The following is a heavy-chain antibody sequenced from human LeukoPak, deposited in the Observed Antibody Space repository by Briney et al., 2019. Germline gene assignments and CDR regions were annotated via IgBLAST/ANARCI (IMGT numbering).Heavy chain of an antibody. CDR1: GGSFSGHY. D-gene: IGHD3-22*01. CDR3: ARGETYYYDSPLDY. J-gene: IGHJ4*02. Sequence: SETLSLTCAVYGGSFSGHYWSWIRQPPGKGLEWIGEINHSGSTNYNPSLKSRVTISVDTSKNQFSLKLSSVTAADTAVYYCARGETYYYDSPLDYWGQGTLVTVSS. V-gene: IGHV4-34*01. CDR2: INHSGST.